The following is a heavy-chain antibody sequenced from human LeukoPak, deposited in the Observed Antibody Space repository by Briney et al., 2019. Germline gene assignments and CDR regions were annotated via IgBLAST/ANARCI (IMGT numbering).Heavy chain of an antibody. Sequence: PSETLSLTCTVSGGSISTYYWNWIRQPPGKGLEWIGYFSYSGSTNYNPSLKSRVTISVDTSKNQFSLKLSSVTAADTAVYYCARSGSGWYGSNNWFDPWGQGTLVTVSS. CDR1: GGSISTYY. CDR2: FSYSGST. D-gene: IGHD6-19*01. CDR3: ARSGSGWYGSNNWFDP. V-gene: IGHV4-59*08. J-gene: IGHJ5*02.